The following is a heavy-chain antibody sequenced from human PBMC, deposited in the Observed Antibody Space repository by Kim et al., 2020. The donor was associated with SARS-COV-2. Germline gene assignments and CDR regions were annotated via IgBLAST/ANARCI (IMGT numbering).Heavy chain of an antibody. CDR1: GGSISSSSYY. Sequence: SETLSLTCTVSGGSISSSSYYWGWIRQPPGKGLEWIGSIYYSGSTYYNPSLKSRVTISVDTSKNQFSLKLSSVTAADTAVYYCARSVRITIFGVVINTGYYCYGMDVWGQGTTVTVSS. CDR2: IYYSGST. CDR3: ARSVRITIFGVVINTGYYCYGMDV. D-gene: IGHD3-3*01. V-gene: IGHV4-39*07. J-gene: IGHJ6*02.